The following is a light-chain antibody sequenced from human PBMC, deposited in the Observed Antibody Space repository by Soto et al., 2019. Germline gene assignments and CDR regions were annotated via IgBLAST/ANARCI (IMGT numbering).Light chain of an antibody. Sequence: QSALTQPASVSGSPGQSIAISCTGTSSDVGAYNYVSWYLQYPGKAPKLVIFDVSFRPSGVSNRFSGSKSGNTASLTISGLQAEDEADYYCKSFTTSDTYVFGTGTTLTVL. J-gene: IGLJ1*01. CDR1: SSDVGAYNY. V-gene: IGLV2-14*01. CDR3: KSFTTSDTYV. CDR2: DVS.